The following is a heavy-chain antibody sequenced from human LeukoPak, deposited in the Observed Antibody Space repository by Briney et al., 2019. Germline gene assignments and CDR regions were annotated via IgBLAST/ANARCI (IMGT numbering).Heavy chain of an antibody. Sequence: GASVKVSCKASGYTFTSYGISWVRQAPGQGLEWMGWISAYNGNTNYAQKLQGRVTMTTDTSTSTAYMELRSLRSDDTAVYYCARSPGYGSGSYPSDAFDIWGQGTMVTVSS. CDR3: ARSPGYGSGSYPSDAFDI. CDR1: GYTFTSYG. V-gene: IGHV1-18*01. J-gene: IGHJ3*02. D-gene: IGHD3-10*01. CDR2: ISAYNGNT.